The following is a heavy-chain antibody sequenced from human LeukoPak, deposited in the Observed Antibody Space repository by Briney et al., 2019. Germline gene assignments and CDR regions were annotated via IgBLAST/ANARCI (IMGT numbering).Heavy chain of an antibody. CDR1: GGSISSYY. D-gene: IGHD6-19*01. J-gene: IGHJ4*02. CDR3: ARHLAVAGNFDY. V-gene: IGHV4-4*09. Sequence: SETLSLTCTVSGGSISSYYWSWIRQPPGKGLEWIGYIYTSRSTNYNPSLKSRVTISVDTSKNQFSLKLSSVTAADTAVYYCARHLAVAGNFDYWGQGTLVTVSS. CDR2: IYTSRST.